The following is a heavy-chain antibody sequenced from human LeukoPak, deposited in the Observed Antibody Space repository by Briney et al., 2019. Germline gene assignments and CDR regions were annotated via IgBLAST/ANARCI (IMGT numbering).Heavy chain of an antibody. D-gene: IGHD3-16*02. CDR2: MNPNSGNT. J-gene: IGHJ4*02. V-gene: IGHV1-8*01. Sequence: ASVKVSCKASGYTFTSYDINWVRQATGQGLEWMGWMNPNSGNTGYAQKLQGRVTMTRNTSISTAYMELSSLRSEDTAVYYCARDSGHDYVWGSYRYTSYYFDYWGQGTLVTVSS. CDR3: ARDSGHDYVWGSYRYTSYYFDY. CDR1: GYTFTSYD.